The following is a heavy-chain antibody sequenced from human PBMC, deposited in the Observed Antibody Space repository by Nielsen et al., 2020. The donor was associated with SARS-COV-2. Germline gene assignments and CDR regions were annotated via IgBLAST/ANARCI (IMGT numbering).Heavy chain of an antibody. CDR3: ARGSYSGSQWRYYYYYMDV. J-gene: IGHJ6*03. D-gene: IGHD1-26*01. V-gene: IGHV1-69*13. CDR1: GGTFSSYA. Sequence: SVKVSCKASGGTFSSYAISWVRQAPGQGLEWMGGIIPIFGTANYAQKFQGRVTITADESTSTAYMELSSLRSEDTAVYYCARGSYSGSQWRYYYYYMDVWGKGTTVTVSS. CDR2: IIPIFGTA.